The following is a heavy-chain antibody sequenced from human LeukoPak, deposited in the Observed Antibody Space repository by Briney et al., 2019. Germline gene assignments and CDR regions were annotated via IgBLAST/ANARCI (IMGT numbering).Heavy chain of an antibody. CDR2: ISWNSGSI. J-gene: IGHJ6*02. Sequence: GGSLRLSCAASGFTFDDYAMHWVRQAPGKGLEWVSGISWNSGSIGYADSVKGRFTISRDNAKNSLHLQMNSLRAEDTALYYCARQEILVVPATIGPPVYYYYGMDVWGQGTTVTVSS. D-gene: IGHD2-2*02. V-gene: IGHV3-9*01. CDR1: GFTFDDYA. CDR3: ARQEILVVPATIGPPVYYYYGMDV.